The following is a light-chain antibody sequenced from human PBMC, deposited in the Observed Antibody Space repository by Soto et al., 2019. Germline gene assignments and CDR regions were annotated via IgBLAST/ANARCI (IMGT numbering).Light chain of an antibody. CDR1: QSIAGN. V-gene: IGKV3-15*01. J-gene: IGKJ1*01. CDR3: QQYNNWPRT. CDR2: GAS. Sequence: EIVLTQSPATLSVSPGERATLSCRASQSIAGNLAWYQQKPGQAPRLLIYGASTRATGIPARFSGSGSGTEFTLTISSLQSEDFAVYYCQQYNNWPRTFGQGTKVEIK.